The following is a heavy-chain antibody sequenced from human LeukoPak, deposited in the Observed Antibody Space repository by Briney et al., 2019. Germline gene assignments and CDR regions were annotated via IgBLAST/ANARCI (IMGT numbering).Heavy chain of an antibody. V-gene: IGHV3-48*04. CDR3: ARGPAYGARSDYLDY. J-gene: IGHJ4*02. CDR1: GFTLSRYS. Sequence: GGSLRLSCAASGFTLSRYSMNWVRQAPGKGLEWISHIWSSGTSIYYADSVRGRFTISRDNAKNSLYLQVNSLRAEDTAVYYCARGPAYGARSDYLDYWGQGTLVTVSS. D-gene: IGHD3-10*01. CDR2: IWSSGTSI.